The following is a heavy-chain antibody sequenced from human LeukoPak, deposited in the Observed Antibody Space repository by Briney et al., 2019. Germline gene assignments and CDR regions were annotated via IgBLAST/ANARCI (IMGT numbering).Heavy chain of an antibody. J-gene: IGHJ4*02. Sequence: KPSETLSLTCTVSDGSISTYYWSWIRQPPGKGLEWIGYIYYSGSSNYNPSLKSRVTISVDTSKNQFSLKLSSVTAADTAVYYCARGGLVRGSYDYWGQGTLVTVSS. CDR3: ARGGLVRGSYDY. D-gene: IGHD3-10*01. CDR1: DGSISTYY. CDR2: IYYSGSS. V-gene: IGHV4-59*12.